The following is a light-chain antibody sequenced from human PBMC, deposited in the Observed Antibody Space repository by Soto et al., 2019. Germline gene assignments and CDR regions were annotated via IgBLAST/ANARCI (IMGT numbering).Light chain of an antibody. V-gene: IGKV1-39*01. Sequence: DIQMTQSPSSLSASVGDRVTITCRASQSISSYLNWYQQKPGKAPKLLIYAASSLQSGVPSRFSRSGSATDFTLTISSLQPEDFATYYCQQSYSTPITFGQGTRLEIK. CDR3: QQSYSTPIT. CDR1: QSISSY. J-gene: IGKJ5*01. CDR2: AAS.